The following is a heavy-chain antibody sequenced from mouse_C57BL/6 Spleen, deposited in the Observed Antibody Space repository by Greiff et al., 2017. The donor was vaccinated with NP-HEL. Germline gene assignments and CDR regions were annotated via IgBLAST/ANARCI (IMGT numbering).Heavy chain of an antibody. CDR3: AELTGTYNYFDY. CDR2: INPSSGYT. D-gene: IGHD4-1*01. V-gene: IGHV1-4*01. J-gene: IGHJ2*01. CDR1: GYTFTSYT. Sequence: VQLQQSGAELARPGASVKMSCKASGYTFTSYTMHWVKQRPGQGLEWIGYINPSSGYTKYNQKFKDMATLTADKSSSTAYMQLSSLTSEDSAVYYCAELTGTYNYFDYWGQGTTLTVSS.